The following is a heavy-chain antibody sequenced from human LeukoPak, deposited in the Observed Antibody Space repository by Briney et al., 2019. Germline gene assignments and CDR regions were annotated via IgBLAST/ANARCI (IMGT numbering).Heavy chain of an antibody. J-gene: IGHJ4*02. D-gene: IGHD6-19*01. CDR2: ISYDGSNK. Sequence: GRSLRLSCAASGLTFSSYGMHWVRQAPGKGLEWVAVISYDGSNKYYADSVKGRFTISRDNSKNTLYLQMNSLRAEDTAVYYCAKDLEQWLATGGVDYWGQGTLVTVSS. CDR3: AKDLEQWLATGGVDY. CDR1: GLTFSSYG. V-gene: IGHV3-30*18.